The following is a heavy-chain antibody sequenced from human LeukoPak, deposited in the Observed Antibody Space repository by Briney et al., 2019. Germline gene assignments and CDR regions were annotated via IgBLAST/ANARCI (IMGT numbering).Heavy chain of an antibody. CDR2: IWYGGSNK. CDR3: AKDGKVGCSSTSCYKGYYYYYMDV. Sequence: GGSLRLSCAASGFTFSSYGMHWVRQAPGKGLEWVAVIWYGGSNKYYADSVKGRFTISRDNSKNTLYLQMNSLRAEDTAVYYCAKDGKVGCSSTSCYKGYYYYYMDVWGKGTTVTVSS. V-gene: IGHV3-30*02. J-gene: IGHJ6*03. CDR1: GFTFSSYG. D-gene: IGHD2-2*02.